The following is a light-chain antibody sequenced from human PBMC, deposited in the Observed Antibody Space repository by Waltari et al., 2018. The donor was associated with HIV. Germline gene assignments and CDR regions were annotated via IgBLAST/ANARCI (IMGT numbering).Light chain of an antibody. CDR3: SSYTSRDTFV. CDR2: EVS. J-gene: IGLJ1*01. CDR1: RGDVGTYNY. Sequence: QSALTQPAAVSGSPGQSITISCTGARGDVGTYNYVSWYQQLPGQAPKLIIYEVSNRPSVLTNRFSGSKSGNTASLTISGLQAEDEGYYYCSSYTSRDTFVFGTGTEVTVL. V-gene: IGLV2-14*01.